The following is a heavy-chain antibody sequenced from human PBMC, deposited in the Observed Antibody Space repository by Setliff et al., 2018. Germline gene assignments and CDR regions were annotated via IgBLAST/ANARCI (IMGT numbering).Heavy chain of an antibody. CDR3: AKDSFSKADC. CDR2: IKQDGSGR. D-gene: IGHD2-15*01. CDR1: GLTFSSYW. Sequence: LRLSCAASGLTFSSYWMSWVRQAPGKGLEWVANIKQDGSGRYYMDSVKGRFTISRDNARNSLYLQMNSLRVEDTAVYYCAKDSFSKADCWGRGTLVTVSS. J-gene: IGHJ2*01. V-gene: IGHV3-7*03.